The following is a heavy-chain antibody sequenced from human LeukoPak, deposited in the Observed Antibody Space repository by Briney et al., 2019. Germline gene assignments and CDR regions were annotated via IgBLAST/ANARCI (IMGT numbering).Heavy chain of an antibody. J-gene: IGHJ4*02. Sequence: PSETLSLTCTVSGGSISSFSYYWGWIRQPPGKGLECIGNVFHSGSTNYDPSLKGRATISVDTSKNQFSLKLTSVTAADTAVYYCATTSPGIAVAGGDFDYWGQGTLVTVSS. CDR2: VFHSGST. CDR1: GGSISSFSYY. V-gene: IGHV4-39*01. CDR3: ATTSPGIAVAGGDFDY. D-gene: IGHD6-13*01.